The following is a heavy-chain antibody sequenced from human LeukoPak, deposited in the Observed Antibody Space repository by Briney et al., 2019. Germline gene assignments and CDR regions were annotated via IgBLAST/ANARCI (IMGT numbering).Heavy chain of an antibody. V-gene: IGHV3-7*03. Sequence: GGSLRLSCAASGFTFSSYWMSWVRQAPGKGLEWVANIKQDGSEKYYVDSVKGRFTISRDNAKNSLYLQMNSLRAEDTAVYYCARDWGGGSNWNYGQYYYYYMDVWGKGTTVTVSS. CDR2: IKQDGSEK. D-gene: IGHD1-7*01. CDR3: ARDWGGGSNWNYGQYYYYYMDV. J-gene: IGHJ6*03. CDR1: GFTFSSYW.